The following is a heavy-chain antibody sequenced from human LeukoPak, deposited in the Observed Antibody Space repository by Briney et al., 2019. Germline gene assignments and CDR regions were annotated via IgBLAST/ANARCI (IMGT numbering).Heavy chain of an antibody. CDR2: IIPIFGIA. Sequence: SVKVSCKASGGTFSSYAISWVRQAPGQGLEWMGRIIPIFGIANYAQKFQGRVTVTADKSTSTAYMELSSLRSEDTAVYYCARDLGYYDSSGLTWGQGTLVTVSS. CDR3: ARDLGYYDSSGLT. J-gene: IGHJ4*02. CDR1: GGTFSSYA. V-gene: IGHV1-69*04. D-gene: IGHD3-22*01.